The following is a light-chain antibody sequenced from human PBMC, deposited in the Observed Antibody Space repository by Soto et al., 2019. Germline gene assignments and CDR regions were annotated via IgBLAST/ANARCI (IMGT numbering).Light chain of an antibody. Sequence: EIVLTQSPGTLSLSPGERATLSCRASQSVSSSYLVWYQQKPGQAPRLLIYGASSRATGIPDRFSGSGSGTDFTLTISRLEPEDFAMYYCQQYDSSSWTFGQGTKVEIK. J-gene: IGKJ1*01. CDR3: QQYDSSSWT. CDR1: QSVSSSY. V-gene: IGKV3-20*01. CDR2: GAS.